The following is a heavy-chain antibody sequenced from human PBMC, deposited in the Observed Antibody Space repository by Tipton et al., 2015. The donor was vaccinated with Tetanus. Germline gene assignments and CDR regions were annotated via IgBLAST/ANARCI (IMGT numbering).Heavy chain of an antibody. CDR3: TTGSIVVVPAAIPQIDY. J-gene: IGHJ4*02. CDR2: ISSSSSTI. Sequence: GSLRLSCAASGFTFSSYSMNWVRQAPGKGLEWVSYISSSSSTIYYADSVKGRFTISRDNAKNSLYLQMNSLKTEDTAVYYCTTGSIVVVPAAIPQIDYWGQGTLVTVSS. V-gene: IGHV3-48*01. CDR1: GFTFSSYS. D-gene: IGHD2-2*02.